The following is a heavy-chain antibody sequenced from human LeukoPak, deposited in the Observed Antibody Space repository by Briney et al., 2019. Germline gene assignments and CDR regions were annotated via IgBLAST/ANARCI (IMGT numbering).Heavy chain of an antibody. CDR2: FDPEDGET. CDR3: ARGGGPLVGATPVGYFDY. J-gene: IGHJ4*02. D-gene: IGHD1-26*01. V-gene: IGHV1-24*01. CDR1: GYTLTELS. Sequence: ASVKVSCKVSGYTLTELSMHWVRQAPGKGLEWMGGFDPEDGETIYAQKFQGRVTMTEDTSTDTAYMELSSLRSEDTAVYYCARGGGPLVGATPVGYFDYWGQGTLVTVSS.